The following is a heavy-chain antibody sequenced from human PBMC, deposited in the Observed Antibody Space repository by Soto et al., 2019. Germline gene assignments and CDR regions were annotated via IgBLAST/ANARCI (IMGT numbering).Heavy chain of an antibody. CDR2: ISTSGTT. CDR3: AREAGPDRWFDP. Sequence: PSETLSLTCTVSCASIISYFWTWIRQPAGKGLDWIGRISTSGTTNYNPSLKSRVTMSVDTSKNHFSLNLSSVTAADTAVYYCAREAGPDRWFDPWGQGTLVTVSS. CDR1: CASIISYF. D-gene: IGHD6-19*01. J-gene: IGHJ5*02. V-gene: IGHV4-4*07.